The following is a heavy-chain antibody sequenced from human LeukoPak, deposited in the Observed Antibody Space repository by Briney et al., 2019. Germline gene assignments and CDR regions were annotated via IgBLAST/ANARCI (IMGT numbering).Heavy chain of an antibody. CDR2: INPNSGGT. V-gene: IGHV1-2*02. Sequence: ASVKVSCKASGYTVTDYSMHWVRQAPGQGLEWMGWINPNSGGTDYAQKFQGRVTMTRVTSISTAYLEVTRLTSDDTAVYFCVRDMIAAAGAGGWGQGTLVTVSS. J-gene: IGHJ4*02. D-gene: IGHD6-13*01. CDR1: GYTVTDYS. CDR3: VRDMIAAAGAGG.